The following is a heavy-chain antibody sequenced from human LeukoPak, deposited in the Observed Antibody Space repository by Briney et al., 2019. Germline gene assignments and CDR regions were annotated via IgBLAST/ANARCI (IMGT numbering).Heavy chain of an antibody. Sequence: GGFLRLSCAASGFTFDDYAMHWVRQAPGKGLEWVSGISWNSGSIGYADSVKGRFTISRDNAKNSLYLQMNSLRAEDTALYYCAKDTVPDSSGYYPMFYWGMDVWGQGTTVTVSS. CDR1: GFTFDDYA. CDR3: AKDTVPDSSGYYPMFYWGMDV. V-gene: IGHV3-9*01. J-gene: IGHJ6*02. CDR2: ISWNSGSI. D-gene: IGHD3-22*01.